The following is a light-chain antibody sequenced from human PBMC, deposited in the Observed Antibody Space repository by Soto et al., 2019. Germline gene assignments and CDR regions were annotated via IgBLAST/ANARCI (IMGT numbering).Light chain of an antibody. J-gene: IGLJ2*01. Sequence: QSVLTQPPSAAGSPGQSVTISCTGTTSDVGAYNYVSWYQQHPGSAPKLLIYEVTKLPSGVPDRFSGSKSGNTASLTVSGLQAEDEDDYYCNSYAGSNNLVFGGGTQLPVL. CDR2: EVT. CDR1: TSDVGAYNY. V-gene: IGLV2-8*01. CDR3: NSYAGSNNLV.